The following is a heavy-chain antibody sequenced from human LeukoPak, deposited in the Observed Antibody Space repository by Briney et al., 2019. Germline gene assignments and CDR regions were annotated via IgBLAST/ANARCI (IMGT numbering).Heavy chain of an antibody. V-gene: IGHV4-39*07. D-gene: IGHD3-9*01. CDR3: ARVLRYYDILSKPFDY. Sequence: SETLSLTCTASGGSISSSSYYWGWIRQPPGKGLEWIGSIYYSGSTYYNPSLKSRVTISVDTSKNQFSLKLSSVTAADTAVYYCARVLRYYDILSKPFDYWGQGTLVTVSS. CDR1: GGSISSSSYY. J-gene: IGHJ4*02. CDR2: IYYSGST.